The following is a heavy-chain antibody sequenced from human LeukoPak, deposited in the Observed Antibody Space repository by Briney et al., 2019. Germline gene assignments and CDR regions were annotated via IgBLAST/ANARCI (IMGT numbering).Heavy chain of an antibody. J-gene: IGHJ4*02. CDR2: ISSSGSTI. CDR1: GFTFSSYE. D-gene: IGHD3-22*01. V-gene: IGHV3-48*03. CDR3: ARVACSDSSGYYQPGCFDY. Sequence: PGGSLRLSCAASGFTFSSYEMNWVRQAPGEGLEWVSYISSSGSTIYYADSVKGRFTISRDNAKSSLYLQMNSLRAEDTAVYYCARVACSDSSGYYQPGCFDYWGQGTLVTVSS.